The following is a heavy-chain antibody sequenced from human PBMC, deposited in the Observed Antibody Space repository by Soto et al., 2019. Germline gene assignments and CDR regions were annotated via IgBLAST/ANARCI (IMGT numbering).Heavy chain of an antibody. CDR2: INAGNGNT. D-gene: IGHD6-19*01. V-gene: IGHV1-3*01. Sequence: GASVKVSCKASGYTFTSYAMHWVRQAPGQRLEGMGWINAGNGNTKYSQKFQGRVTITRDTSASTAYMELSSLRSEDTAVYYCARAGAGTNPTTYFQHWGQGTLVTVSS. J-gene: IGHJ1*01. CDR3: ARAGAGTNPTTYFQH. CDR1: GYTFTSYA.